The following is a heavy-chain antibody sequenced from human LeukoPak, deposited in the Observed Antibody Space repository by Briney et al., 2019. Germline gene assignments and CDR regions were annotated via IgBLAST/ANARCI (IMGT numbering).Heavy chain of an antibody. CDR1: GGSISSSSYY. V-gene: IGHV4-61*05. CDR3: GRYQPMVGGTNWFAP. Sequence: SETLSLTCTVSGGSISSSSYYWSWIRQPPGKGLEWIGYIYYSGSTNYNPSLKSRVTISVDTSKNQFSLKLSSVTAADTAVYYWGRYQPMVGGTNWFAPWGQGTLVTVSS. D-gene: IGHD3-10*01. CDR2: IYYSGST. J-gene: IGHJ5*02.